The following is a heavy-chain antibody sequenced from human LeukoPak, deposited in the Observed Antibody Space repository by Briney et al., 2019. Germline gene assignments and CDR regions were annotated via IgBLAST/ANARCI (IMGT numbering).Heavy chain of an antibody. J-gene: IGHJ4*02. CDR2: ISGSGGST. CDR1: GFTFSDYY. V-gene: IGHV3-23*01. CDR3: ARGPDSTGWYDY. D-gene: IGHD6-19*01. Sequence: GGSLRLSCVASGFTFSDYYLTWIRQAPGKGLEWVSVISGSGGSTYYADSVKGRFTISRDNSKNTLYLQMHSLKAEDTAVYYCARGPDSTGWYDYWGQGTLVTVSS.